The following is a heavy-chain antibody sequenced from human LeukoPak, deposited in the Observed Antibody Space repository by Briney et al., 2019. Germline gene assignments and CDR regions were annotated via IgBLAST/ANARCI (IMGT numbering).Heavy chain of an antibody. CDR1: GGSISSHY. CDR3: ARAVRGSAYYTLYYYYYMDV. J-gene: IGHJ6*03. V-gene: IGHV4-59*11. D-gene: IGHD3-3*01. Sequence: SETLSLTCTVSGGSISSHYWNWIRQPPGKGLEWIGYINDSGGTNYNSSLKSRVTMSVDTSKNQFSLRLTSVTAADTAVYYCARAVRGSAYYTLYYYYYMDVWGKGTTVTVSS. CDR2: INDSGGT.